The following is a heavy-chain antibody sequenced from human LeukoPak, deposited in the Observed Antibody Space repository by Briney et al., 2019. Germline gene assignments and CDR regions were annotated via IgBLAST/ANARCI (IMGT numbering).Heavy chain of an antibody. D-gene: IGHD4-17*01. V-gene: IGHV1-18*01. CDR3: AREIYGRFDN. Sequence: GASVKVSCKASGYTFTSYGISWVRQAPGQGPECMGWINPYNGNTNYALKVQGRVTMTTDTSTSTAYLELRSLRSDDTAIYYYAREIYGRFDNWGQGTLVTVSS. CDR2: INPYNGNT. J-gene: IGHJ4*02. CDR1: GYTFTSYG.